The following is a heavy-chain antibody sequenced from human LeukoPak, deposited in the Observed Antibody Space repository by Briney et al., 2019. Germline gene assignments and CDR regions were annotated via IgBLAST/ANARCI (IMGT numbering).Heavy chain of an antibody. CDR1: GYSISSGYY. Sequence: PSETLSLTCAVSGYSISSGYYWGWIRQPPGKGLEWIGSIYHIGSTYYNPSLKSRVTISVDTSKNQFSLKLSSVTAADTAVYYCARGGDGQQLVLVYWGQGTLVTVSS. V-gene: IGHV4-38-2*01. D-gene: IGHD6-13*01. CDR2: IYHIGST. J-gene: IGHJ4*02. CDR3: ARGGDGQQLVLVY.